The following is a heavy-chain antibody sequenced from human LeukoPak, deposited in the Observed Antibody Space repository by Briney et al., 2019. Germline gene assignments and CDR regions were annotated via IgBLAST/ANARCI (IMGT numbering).Heavy chain of an antibody. Sequence: ASVKASCKSSGYAFTPYYMHWLRQAPGQGLEWMGWITPNSGGTNYAQKFQGRVTMTRDTSISTAYMELSSLRSDDTAVYYCARDRTLIRGVATYYFDYWGQGTLVTVSS. CDR2: ITPNSGGT. CDR3: ARDRTLIRGVATYYFDY. J-gene: IGHJ4*02. CDR1: GYAFTPYY. D-gene: IGHD3-10*01. V-gene: IGHV1-2*02.